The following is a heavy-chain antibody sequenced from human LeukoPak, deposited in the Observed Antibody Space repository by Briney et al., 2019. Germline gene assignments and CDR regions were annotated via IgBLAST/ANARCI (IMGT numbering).Heavy chain of an antibody. Sequence: GGSLRLSCAASGLTFSSYWMSWVRQAPGKGLEWVGNIKQDGSEKWYVDSVKGRFTMSRDNAKNSLYLQMNSLRAEDTAVYHCARVGFSSGYYTGLGDWGQGTLVTVSS. V-gene: IGHV3-7*01. CDR2: IKQDGSEK. CDR3: ARVGFSSGYYTGLGD. J-gene: IGHJ4*02. CDR1: GLTFSSYW. D-gene: IGHD3-3*01.